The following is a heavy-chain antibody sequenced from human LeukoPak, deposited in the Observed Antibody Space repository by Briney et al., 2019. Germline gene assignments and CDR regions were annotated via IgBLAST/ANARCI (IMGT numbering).Heavy chain of an antibody. Sequence: PGGSLRLSCAASGFTFSSYSMNWVRQAPGKGLEWVSYIRNSGNTIYYADSVKGRFTISRDPAKNSLYLQMNSLRAEDTAVYYCARGGTGWVGYFDYWGQGTLVTVSS. J-gene: IGHJ4*02. CDR2: IRNSGNTI. CDR3: ARGGTGWVGYFDY. V-gene: IGHV3-48*01. CDR1: GFTFSSYS. D-gene: IGHD6-25*01.